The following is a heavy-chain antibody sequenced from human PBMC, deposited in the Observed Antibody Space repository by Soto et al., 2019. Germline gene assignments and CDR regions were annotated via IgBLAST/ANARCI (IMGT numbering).Heavy chain of an antibody. J-gene: IGHJ4*02. CDR2: ISYTGST. Sequence: LSLTCSVSGGSINSSYWGWIRQPPGKGLEWIGYISYTGSTDYSPSLKSRVTISVDTSKNQFSLKVRSVTAADTAIYFCARHYPIGNNWNYFDYWGRGTLVTVSS. CDR1: GGSINSSY. D-gene: IGHD1-1*01. V-gene: IGHV4-59*08. CDR3: ARHYPIGNNWNYFDY.